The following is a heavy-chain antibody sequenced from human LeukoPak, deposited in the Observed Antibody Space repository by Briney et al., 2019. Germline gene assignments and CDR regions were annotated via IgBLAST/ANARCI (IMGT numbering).Heavy chain of an antibody. V-gene: IGHV1-18*01. J-gene: IGHJ4*02. Sequence: SADVSPMPSRYTLCQYAIRRVTQAPGQGLEGMGWISVYNGETNCAPNLQGRVNMTTDTSTSTAYMQLRTLTSDDTAIYYCARVDSGTNYGHDYWGQGTLVTVTS. CDR1: RYTLCQYA. D-gene: IGHD1-26*01. CDR3: ARVDSGTNYGHDY. CDR2: ISVYNGET.